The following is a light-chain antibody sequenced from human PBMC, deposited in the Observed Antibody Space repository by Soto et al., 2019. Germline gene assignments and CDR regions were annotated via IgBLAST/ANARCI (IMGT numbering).Light chain of an antibody. CDR3: QQYNNWPPYT. CDR2: DAS. V-gene: IGKV3D-15*01. Sequence: VLAPSPGTLSLSPGKRATLSCRASQSVSSYLAWYQQKPGQAPRLLIYDASNRATGIPARFSGSGSGTESTLTVSNLQSEDLAVYYCQQYNNWPPYTFGQGTRLEI. J-gene: IGKJ5*01. CDR1: QSVSSY.